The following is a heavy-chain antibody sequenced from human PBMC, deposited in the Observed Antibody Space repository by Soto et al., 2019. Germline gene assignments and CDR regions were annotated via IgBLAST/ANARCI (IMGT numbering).Heavy chain of an antibody. CDR3: ARIEWLLQKLDP. D-gene: IGHD3-3*01. V-gene: IGHV4-31*03. Sequence: SETLSLTCSVSGGTISSGGFFWTWMRQHPGEGLEWIGYISYSGTPYSNPSLNSRVTISLDTSNNQFSLRLSSVTVADTAVYYCARIEWLLQKLDPWGQGTRVTVAS. J-gene: IGHJ5*02. CDR1: GGTISSGGFF. CDR2: ISYSGTP.